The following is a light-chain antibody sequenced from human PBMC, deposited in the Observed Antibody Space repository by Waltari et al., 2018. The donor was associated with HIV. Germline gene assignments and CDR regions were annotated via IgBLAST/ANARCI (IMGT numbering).Light chain of an antibody. J-gene: IGLJ1*01. Sequence: QSALTQPASVSGSPGQSITISCTGTSSDVGGYTYVPWYQQHQGKAPKPIIYEVSNRPSGVSNRFAGSRPGNTAVLPISGLQAEDEADYYCTSYTSSSTYVFGTGTKVTVL. V-gene: IGLV2-14*01. CDR3: TSYTSSSTYV. CDR1: SSDVGGYTY. CDR2: EVS.